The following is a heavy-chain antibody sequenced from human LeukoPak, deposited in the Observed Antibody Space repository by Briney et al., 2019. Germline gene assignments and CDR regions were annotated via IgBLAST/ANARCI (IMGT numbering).Heavy chain of an antibody. CDR3: ARAHLKADTAMVGFPFDY. J-gene: IGHJ4*02. Sequence: GGSERLSCAASGFTFSSYAMHWVRQAPGKGLEWVAVISYDGSNIYYALSVKGRFNISRDNSKNTLYLQMNSLRAEDTAVYYCARAHLKADTAMVGFPFDYWGEGTLVSVSS. CDR2: ISYDGSNI. CDR1: GFTFSSYA. D-gene: IGHD5-18*01. V-gene: IGHV3-30*04.